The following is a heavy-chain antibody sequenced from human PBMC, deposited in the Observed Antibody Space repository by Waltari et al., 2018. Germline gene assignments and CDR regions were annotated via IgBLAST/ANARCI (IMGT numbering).Heavy chain of an antibody. V-gene: IGHV3-23*01. CDR3: AKDYYGSGSYPDY. D-gene: IGHD3-10*01. J-gene: IGHJ4*02. CDR2: NSDVGGST. CDR1: GFTFSSFA. Sequence: EVQLLESGGGLVQPGGSLILSCAASGFTFSSFAMTWVRRAPGKGREWVSNNSDVGGSTYDPDSVKGRFTISRDNTRNTLYLQMDSLRAEDTAQYYCAKDYYGSGSYPDYWGQGTPVTVSS.